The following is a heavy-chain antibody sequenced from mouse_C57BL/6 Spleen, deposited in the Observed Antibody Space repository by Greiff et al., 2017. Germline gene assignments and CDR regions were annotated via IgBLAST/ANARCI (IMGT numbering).Heavy chain of an antibody. V-gene: IGHV7-3*01. D-gene: IGHD1-1*01. CDR3: ARSVDYYGSCFDY. CDR2: IRNKANGYTT. Sequence: EVQVVESGGGLVQPGGSLSLSCAASGFTFTDYYMSWVRQPPGKALEWLGFIRNKANGYTTEYSASVKGRFTISRDNSQSILYLQMNALRAEDSATYYCARSVDYYGSCFDYWGQGTTRTVSS. CDR1: GFTFTDYY. J-gene: IGHJ2*01.